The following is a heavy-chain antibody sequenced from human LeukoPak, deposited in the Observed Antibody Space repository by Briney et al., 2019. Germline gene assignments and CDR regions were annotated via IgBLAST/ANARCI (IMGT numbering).Heavy chain of an antibody. V-gene: IGHV1-46*01. CDR3: AVSSTSVNWFDP. J-gene: IGHJ5*02. CDR2: INPSGGST. Sequence: ASVKVFCKASGYTFTSYYMHWVRQAPGQGLEWMGIINPSGGSTSYAQKFQGRVTMTRDMSTSTVYMELSSLRSEDTAVYYCAVSSTSVNWFDPWGQGTLVTVSS. CDR1: GYTFTSYY. D-gene: IGHD2-2*01.